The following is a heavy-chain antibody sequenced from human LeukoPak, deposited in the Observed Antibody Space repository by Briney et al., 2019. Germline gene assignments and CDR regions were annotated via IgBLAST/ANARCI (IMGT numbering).Heavy chain of an antibody. J-gene: IGHJ4*02. CDR2: MNPNSGNT. CDR1: GYTLTSYD. Sequence: ASVKVSCKASGYTLTSYDINWVRQATGQGLEWVGWMNPNSGNTGYAQKFQGRVTITRNTSISTAYMELSSLRSEDTAVYYCARNLLDYYDSSESSDSGGYYFDYWGQGTLVTVSS. V-gene: IGHV1-8*03. CDR3: ARNLLDYYDSSESSDSGGYYFDY. D-gene: IGHD3-22*01.